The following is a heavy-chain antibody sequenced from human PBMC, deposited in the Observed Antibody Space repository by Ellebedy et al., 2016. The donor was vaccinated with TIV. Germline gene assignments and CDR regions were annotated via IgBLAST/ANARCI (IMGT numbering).Heavy chain of an antibody. CDR2: IYYSGST. J-gene: IGHJ4*02. CDR1: DGSINSFY. V-gene: IGHV4-59*08. CDR3: ARHLEFYFDY. Sequence: MPGGSLRLSCTVSDGSINSFYWNWIRQPPGKRLEWIGYIYYSGSTNYNPSLKSRVTMSVDTSKNQFSLKLSSVTAADTAVYYCARHLEFYFDYWGQGNLVTVSS. D-gene: IGHD3-10*01.